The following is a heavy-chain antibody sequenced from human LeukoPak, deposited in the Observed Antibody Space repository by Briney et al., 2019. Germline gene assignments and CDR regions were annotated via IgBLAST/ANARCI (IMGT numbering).Heavy chain of an antibody. D-gene: IGHD6-13*01. J-gene: IGHJ4*02. CDR2: ISGSGGST. Sequence: GGSLRLSCAASGFTFSSYAMSWVRQAPGKGLEWVSAISGSGGSTYYADSVKGRFTISRDNSKNTLYLQMNSLRAEDTAVYYCARDHIAAAGTIQAYWGQGTLVTVSS. CDR3: ARDHIAAAGTIQAY. V-gene: IGHV3-23*01. CDR1: GFTFSSYA.